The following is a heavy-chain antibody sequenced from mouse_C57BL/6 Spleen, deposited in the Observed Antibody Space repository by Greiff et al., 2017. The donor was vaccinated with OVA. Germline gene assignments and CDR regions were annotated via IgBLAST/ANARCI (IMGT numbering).Heavy chain of an antibody. Sequence: QVQLQQSDAELVKPGASVKISCKVSGYTFTDHTIHWMKQRPEQGLEWIGYIYPRDGSTKYNEKFKGKATLTADKSSSTAYMQLNSLTSEDSAVYFCARHPNYYGSSYAFAYWGQGTLVTVSA. J-gene: IGHJ3*01. CDR3: ARHPNYYGSSYAFAY. CDR1: GYTFTDHT. V-gene: IGHV1-78*01. CDR2: IYPRDGST. D-gene: IGHD1-1*01.